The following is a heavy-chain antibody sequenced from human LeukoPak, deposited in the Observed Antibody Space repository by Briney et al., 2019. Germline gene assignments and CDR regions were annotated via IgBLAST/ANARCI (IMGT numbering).Heavy chain of an antibody. D-gene: IGHD3-3*01. CDR1: GYTFTGYY. CDR2: INPNSGGT. V-gene: IGHV1-2*06. Sequence: ASVKVSCKASGYTFTGYYMHWVRQAPGQGLEWMGRINPNSGGTNYAQKFQGRVTMTRDTSISTAYMELSRLRSDGTAVYYCASQFDFWSGQETHFDYWGQGTLVTVSS. J-gene: IGHJ4*02. CDR3: ASQFDFWSGQETHFDY.